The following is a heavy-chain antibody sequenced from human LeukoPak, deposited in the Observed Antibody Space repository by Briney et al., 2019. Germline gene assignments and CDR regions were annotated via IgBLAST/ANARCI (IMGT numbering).Heavy chain of an antibody. D-gene: IGHD3-22*01. Sequence: PSETLSLTCAVYGESFRGYYWTWIRQTPGKGLEWIGEIDHIGRTTYNPSLKSRVTISVDTSKNQFSLNLSSVTAADTAVYYCVRHVGYYYDSSGYFDYWGQGTLVTVTS. CDR1: GESFRGYY. CDR2: IDHIGRT. J-gene: IGHJ4*02. V-gene: IGHV4-34*01. CDR3: VRHVGYYYDSSGYFDY.